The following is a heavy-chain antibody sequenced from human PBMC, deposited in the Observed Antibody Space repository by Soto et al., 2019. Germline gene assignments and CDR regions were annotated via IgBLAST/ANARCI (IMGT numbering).Heavy chain of an antibody. CDR3: GRAKTGTNAVDY. Sequence: EVQLVESGGGLVQPGGSLRLSCAASGFTLSSYWMHWVREAPGKGPVWVSRISDDGTGTIYAGSVKGRFTVSRDSARNTLYLQMNGLRAEDTAIYYCGRAKTGTNAVDYWGQGTLVTVSS. CDR1: GFTLSSYW. CDR2: ISDDGTGT. D-gene: IGHD7-27*01. V-gene: IGHV3-74*01. J-gene: IGHJ4*02.